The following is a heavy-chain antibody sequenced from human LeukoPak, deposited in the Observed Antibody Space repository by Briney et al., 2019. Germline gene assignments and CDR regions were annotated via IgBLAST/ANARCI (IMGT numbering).Heavy chain of an antibody. CDR1: GFTFSSYA. CDR2: ISYDGSNK. CDR3: ARAGLGPAAISNFDY. J-gene: IGHJ4*02. V-gene: IGHV3-30*04. Sequence: GGSLRLSCAASGFTFSSYAMHWVRQAPGKGLEWVAVISYDGSNKYYADSVKGRFTISRDNSKNTLYLRMNSLRAEDTAVYYCARAGLGPAAISNFDYWGQGTLVTVSS. D-gene: IGHD2-2*01.